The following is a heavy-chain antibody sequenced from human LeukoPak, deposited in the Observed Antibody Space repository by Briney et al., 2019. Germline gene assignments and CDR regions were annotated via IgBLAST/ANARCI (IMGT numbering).Heavy chain of an antibody. Sequence: PSETLSLTCTVSGGSISSSSYYWGWIRQPPGKGLEWIGSIYYSGSTYYNPSLKSRVTISVDTSKNQFSLKLSSVTAADTAVYYCAILGSYSSDFDYWGQGTLVTVSS. D-gene: IGHD6-25*01. CDR3: AILGSYSSDFDY. CDR2: IYYSGST. CDR1: GGSISSSSYY. V-gene: IGHV4-39*01. J-gene: IGHJ4*02.